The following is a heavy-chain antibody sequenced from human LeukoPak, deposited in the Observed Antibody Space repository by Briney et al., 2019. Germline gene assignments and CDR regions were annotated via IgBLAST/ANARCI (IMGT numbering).Heavy chain of an antibody. V-gene: IGHV1-18*01. CDR2: ISAYNGNT. Sequence: GASVKVSCKASGYTFTSYGISWVRQAPGQGLEWMGWISAYNGNTNYAQKLQGRVTMTTDTSTSTAYMELRSLRSDDTAVYYCARDRWDIVVVPAAYKHSWWRGGYYYYYYMDVWGKGTTVTVSS. CDR3: ARDRWDIVVVPAAYKHSWWRGGYYYYYYMDV. J-gene: IGHJ6*03. D-gene: IGHD2-2*01. CDR1: GYTFTSYG.